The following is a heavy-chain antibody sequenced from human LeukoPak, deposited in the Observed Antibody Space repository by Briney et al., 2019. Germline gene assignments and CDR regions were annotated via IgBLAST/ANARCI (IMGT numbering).Heavy chain of an antibody. Sequence: PSETLSLTCAVYGGSFSGYYWSWIRQPPGKGLEWIGEINHSGSTNYNPSLKSRVTISVDTSKNQFSLKLNSVTAADTAVYYCARLRSLLRYFDWSRGATFDYWGQGTLVTVSS. J-gene: IGHJ4*02. V-gene: IGHV4-34*01. CDR2: INHSGST. CDR1: GGSFSGYY. D-gene: IGHD3-9*01. CDR3: ARLRSLLRYFDWSRGATFDY.